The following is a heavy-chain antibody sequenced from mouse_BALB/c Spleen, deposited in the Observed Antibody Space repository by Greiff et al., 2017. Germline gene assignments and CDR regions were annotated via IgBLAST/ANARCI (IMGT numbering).Heavy chain of an antibody. CDR3: ARDGYYDFDY. V-gene: IGHV1S26*01. Sequence: QVQLQQSGAELVKPGASVKMSCKASGYTFTSYWMHWVKQRPGQGLEWIGYINPSTGYTEYNQKFKDKATLTADKSSSTAYMQLSSLTSEDSAVYYCARDGYYDFDYWGQGTTLTVSS. CDR1: GYTFTSYW. D-gene: IGHD2-3*01. J-gene: IGHJ2*01. CDR2: INPSTGYT.